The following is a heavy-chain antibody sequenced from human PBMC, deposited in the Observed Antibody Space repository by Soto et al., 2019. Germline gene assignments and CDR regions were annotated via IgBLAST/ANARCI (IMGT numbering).Heavy chain of an antibody. Sequence: PGGSLRLSCAASGFTFSSYGMHWVRQAPGKGLEWVALISSDGSNKYYADSVKGRFTISRDNSKNTLCLQMNSLRAEDTAVYYCAKVRADYYYGSGPFDYWGQGTLVTVSS. J-gene: IGHJ4*02. D-gene: IGHD3-10*01. CDR1: GFTFSSYG. CDR3: AKVRADYYYGSGPFDY. CDR2: ISSDGSNK. V-gene: IGHV3-30*18.